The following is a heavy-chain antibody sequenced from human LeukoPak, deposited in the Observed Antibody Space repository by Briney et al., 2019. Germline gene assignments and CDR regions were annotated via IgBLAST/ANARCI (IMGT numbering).Heavy chain of an antibody. V-gene: IGHV3-23*01. J-gene: IGHJ4*02. Sequence: GGPLRLSCAASGFTFNNYAMSWVRQAPGKGLEWVAGISGSGGSTYYIDSVKGRFTIPRDNSKNTLYLQMNSLRAEDTALYYCAKDRYYFDSSEESFDYWGQGTPVTVSS. D-gene: IGHD3-22*01. CDR2: ISGSGGST. CDR1: GFTFNNYA. CDR3: AKDRYYFDSSEESFDY.